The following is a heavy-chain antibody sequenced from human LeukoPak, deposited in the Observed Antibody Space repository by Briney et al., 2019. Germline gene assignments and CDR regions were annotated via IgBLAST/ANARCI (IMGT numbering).Heavy chain of an antibody. CDR2: INDYTGNT. V-gene: IGHV4-34*01. Sequence: TSETLSLTCDVFGGSFTDYFWTWIRQFPGKGLEWIGEINDYTGNTNYNPSLNSRVSISLEKSKNQFSLELRSVTAADTAVYYCARGRIAKIVVVHSFHYGMDVWGQGTTVTVSS. CDR3: ARGRIAKIVVVHSFHYGMDV. D-gene: IGHD3-22*01. CDR1: GGSFTDYF. J-gene: IGHJ6*02.